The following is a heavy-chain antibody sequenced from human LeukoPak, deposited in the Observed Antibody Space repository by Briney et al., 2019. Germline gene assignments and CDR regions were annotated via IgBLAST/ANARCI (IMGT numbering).Heavy chain of an antibody. CDR3: ARPVEEQWLVPNWYFDL. D-gene: IGHD6-19*01. CDR1: GFTFSSYG. J-gene: IGHJ2*01. V-gene: IGHV3-33*01. CDR2: IWYDGSNK. Sequence: GRSLRLSCAASGFTFSSYGMHWVRQAPGKGLEWVAVIWYDGSNKYYADSVKGRFTISRDNSKNTLYLQMNSLRAADTAVYYCARPVEEQWLVPNWYFDLWGRGTLVTVSS.